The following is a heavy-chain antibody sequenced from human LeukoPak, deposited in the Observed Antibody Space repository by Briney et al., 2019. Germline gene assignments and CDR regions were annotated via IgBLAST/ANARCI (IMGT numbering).Heavy chain of an antibody. J-gene: IGHJ6*03. Sequence: SETLSLTCTVSGGSISSYHWTWIRQPPGKGLEWIGYIYYSGTTSYNPSLKSRVTMSVDTSKNQFSLKLSSVTAADTAVYYCARERLDYYYYMDVWGKGTTVTVSS. V-gene: IGHV4-59*01. CDR3: ARERLDYYYYMDV. CDR1: GGSISSYH. CDR2: IYYSGTT.